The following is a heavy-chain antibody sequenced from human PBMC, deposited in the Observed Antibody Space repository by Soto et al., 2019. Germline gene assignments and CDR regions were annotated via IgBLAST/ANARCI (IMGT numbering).Heavy chain of an antibody. CDR2: ISSSSDTI. J-gene: IGHJ4*02. Sequence: EVQLVESGGGLVQPGGSLRLSCTVSGFSFSSHSMNWVRQAPGKGLEWVSYISSSSDTIYYADSVKGRFTISRDNVKNSLYLQMNSLRAEDTAVYYCASWAGGNWLGPFDYWGQGTLVTVSS. V-gene: IGHV3-48*01. D-gene: IGHD1-1*01. CDR1: GFSFSSHS. CDR3: ASWAGGNWLGPFDY.